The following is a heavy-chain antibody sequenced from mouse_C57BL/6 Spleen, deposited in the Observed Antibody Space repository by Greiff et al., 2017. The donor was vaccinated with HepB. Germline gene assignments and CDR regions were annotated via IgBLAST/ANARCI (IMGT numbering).Heavy chain of an antibody. CDR1: GYTFTSYW. D-gene: IGHD1-1*01. CDR3: ARNAYYGSSPYYFDY. J-gene: IGHJ2*01. V-gene: IGHV1-64*01. CDR2: IHPNSGST. Sequence: VQLQQPGAELVKPGASVKLSCKASGYTFTSYWMHWVKQRPGQGLEWIGMIHPNSGSTNYNEKFKSKATLTVDKSSSTAYMQLSSLTSEDSAVYYCARNAYYGSSPYYFDYWGQGTTLTVSS.